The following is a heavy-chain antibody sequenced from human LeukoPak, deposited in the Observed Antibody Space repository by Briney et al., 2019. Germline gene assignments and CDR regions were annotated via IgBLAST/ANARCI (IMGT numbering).Heavy chain of an antibody. CDR1: GFTSTTYW. D-gene: IGHD3-16*02. Sequence: PGGSLRLSCATSGFTSTTYWISWVRQAPGKGLERVANIRKDGKEKDYVDSVKGRFTISSDHAKRSINLQMSSLRVEDTAVYYCASSKRGTYRFDAYDIWGQGTMVTVSS. V-gene: IGHV3-7*01. CDR2: IRKDGKEK. J-gene: IGHJ3*02. CDR3: ASSKRGTYRFDAYDI.